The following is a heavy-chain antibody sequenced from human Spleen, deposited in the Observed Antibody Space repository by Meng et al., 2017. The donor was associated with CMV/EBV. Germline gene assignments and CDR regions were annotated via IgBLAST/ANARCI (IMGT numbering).Heavy chain of an antibody. CDR3: VHKILGGQIEIDWFDP. V-gene: IGHV2-5*01. CDR1: GFSLSTSGVG. CDR2: IYWNDDK. Sequence: SGPTLVKPTPTLTLTCTFSGFSLSTSGVGVGWIRQPPGKALEWLALIYWNDDKRYSPSLKSRLTITKDTSKNQVVLSMTTMDPVDTATYYCVHKILGGQIEIDWFDPWGPGTLVTVSS. D-gene: IGHD2/OR15-2a*01. J-gene: IGHJ5*02.